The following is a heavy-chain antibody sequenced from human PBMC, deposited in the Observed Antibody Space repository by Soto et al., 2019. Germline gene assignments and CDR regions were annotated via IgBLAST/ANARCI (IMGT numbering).Heavy chain of an antibody. Sequence: QVQLVQSGAEVKKPGSSVKVSCKASGGTLSNYAITWVRQAPGQGLEWMGGIIPMFRTPNYAQKFQGRVTITADESTSTRYMELNSLTSEDTAMYYCARDGGRHSDGDTGYYFDYWSQGTLVTVSS. CDR1: GGTLSNYA. CDR2: IIPMFRTP. CDR3: ARDGGRHSDGDTGYYFDY. D-gene: IGHD3-9*01. J-gene: IGHJ4*02. V-gene: IGHV1-69*12.